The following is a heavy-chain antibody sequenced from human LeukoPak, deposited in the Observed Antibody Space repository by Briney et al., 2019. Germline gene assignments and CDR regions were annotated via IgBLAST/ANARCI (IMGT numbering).Heavy chain of an antibody. CDR1: GFTFSSYA. J-gene: IGHJ5*02. Sequence: GGSLRLSCAASGFTFSSYAMSWVRQTPGKGLEWVSGISGSDASAYYTDSVKGRFTISRDNSKNTLYLHMNSLRAEDTAVYYCAKDVTYYFGSGSNPNWFDPWGQGTLVTVSS. V-gene: IGHV3-23*01. CDR3: AKDVTYYFGSGSNPNWFDP. CDR2: ISGSDASA. D-gene: IGHD3-10*01.